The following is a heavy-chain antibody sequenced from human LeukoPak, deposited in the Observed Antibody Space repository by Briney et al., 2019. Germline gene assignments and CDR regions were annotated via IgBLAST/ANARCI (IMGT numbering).Heavy chain of an antibody. J-gene: IGHJ4*02. D-gene: IGHD3-16*01. Sequence: KAGGSLRLSCAASGFTFSSYSMNWVRQAPGKGLEWVSSISSSSSYIYYADSVKGRCTISRDNAKNSLYVQMDYLRAEDTALYYCARLRPSSGDLDYWGQGTLVTVSS. CDR1: GFTFSSYS. V-gene: IGHV3-21*01. CDR3: ARLRPSSGDLDY. CDR2: ISSSSSYI.